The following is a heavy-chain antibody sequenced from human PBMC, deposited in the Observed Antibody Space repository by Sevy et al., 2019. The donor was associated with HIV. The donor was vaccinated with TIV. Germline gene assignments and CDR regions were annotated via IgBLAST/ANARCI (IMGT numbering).Heavy chain of an antibody. D-gene: IGHD4-17*01. Sequence: ASVKVSCKASGYTFTSYAMNWVRQAPGQGLEWMGWINTNTGNPTYAQGFTGRFVFSLDTSVSTAYLQICSLKAEVTAVYYCARDVLRSTMYNWFDPWGQGTLVTVSS. V-gene: IGHV7-4-1*01. J-gene: IGHJ5*02. CDR2: INTNTGNP. CDR1: GYTFTSYA. CDR3: ARDVLRSTMYNWFDP.